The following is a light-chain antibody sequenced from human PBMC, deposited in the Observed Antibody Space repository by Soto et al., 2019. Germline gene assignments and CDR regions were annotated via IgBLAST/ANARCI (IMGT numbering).Light chain of an antibody. CDR2: EVS. V-gene: IGLV2-14*01. CDR3: SSYTTSTTRV. J-gene: IGLJ3*02. CDR1: SSDVSYYNY. Sequence: QSALTQPASVSGSPGQSITISCTGTSSDVSYYNYVSWYQQHPGKAPKLMIYEVSNRPSGVSNRFSGSKSGNTASLTISGLQAEDEADYYCSSYTTSTTRVFGGGTKLTVL.